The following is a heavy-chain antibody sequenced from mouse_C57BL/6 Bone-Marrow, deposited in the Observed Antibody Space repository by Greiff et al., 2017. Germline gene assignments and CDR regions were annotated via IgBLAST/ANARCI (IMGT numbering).Heavy chain of an antibody. D-gene: IGHD2-5*01. CDR3: ARPAYYSKWTWFAY. CDR2: IYPGDGDT. Sequence: VQLQQSGPELVKPGASVKISCKASGYAFSSSWMNWVKQRPGKGLEWIGRIYPGDGDTNYNGKFKGKATLAADKSSRTAYMQLSSLTSEDSAVYFCARPAYYSKWTWFAYWGQGTLVTVSA. V-gene: IGHV1-82*01. CDR1: GYAFSSSW. J-gene: IGHJ3*01.